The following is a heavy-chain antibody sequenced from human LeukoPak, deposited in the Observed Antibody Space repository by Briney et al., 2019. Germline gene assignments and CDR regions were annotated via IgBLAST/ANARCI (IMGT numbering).Heavy chain of an antibody. Sequence: PSETLSLTCTVSGDSISRSSYYWGWIRQPPGKGLEWIGSIYYSGSTYYNPSLKSRVTISVDTSKNQFSLKLSSVTAADTAVYYCAKQKSIATRSWFDPWGQGTLITVSS. D-gene: IGHD6-6*01. V-gene: IGHV4-39*01. CDR2: IYYSGST. CDR3: AKQKSIATRSWFDP. J-gene: IGHJ5*02. CDR1: GDSISRSSYY.